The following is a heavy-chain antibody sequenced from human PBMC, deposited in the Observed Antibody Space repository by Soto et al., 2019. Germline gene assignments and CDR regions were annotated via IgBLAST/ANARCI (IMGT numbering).Heavy chain of an antibody. CDR2: IYSSGST. J-gene: IGHJ5*02. CDR1: GGAISGYY. D-gene: IGHD3-3*01. V-gene: IGHV4-4*07. Sequence: MSLTCTVTGGAISGYYWTWMRQSAGGGLEWIGRIYSSGSTNYNPSLKSRVTISLDTSMNHFSLRLSSVTAADTAVYYCARGQRFSDWFDPWGQGTLVTVSS. CDR3: ARGQRFSDWFDP.